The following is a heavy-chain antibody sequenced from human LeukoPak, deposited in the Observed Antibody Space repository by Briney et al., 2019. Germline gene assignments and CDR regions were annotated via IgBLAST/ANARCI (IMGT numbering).Heavy chain of an antibody. Sequence: GGSLRLSCAASGFTFSSYGVHWVRQAPGKGLEWVAFIRYDGTNKYYADSVKGRFTISRDNSKNTLYLEMNSVRPQDTAVYYCAGGAHKRDDYGGFFDYWGQGTLVTVSS. CDR2: IRYDGTNK. V-gene: IGHV3-30*02. D-gene: IGHD4-23*01. CDR1: GFTFSSYG. J-gene: IGHJ4*02. CDR3: AGGAHKRDDYGGFFDY.